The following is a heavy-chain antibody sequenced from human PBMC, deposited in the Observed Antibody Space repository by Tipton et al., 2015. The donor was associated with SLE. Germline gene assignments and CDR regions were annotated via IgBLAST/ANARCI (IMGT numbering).Heavy chain of an antibody. CDR3: ATKEARAAVGYFDD. V-gene: IGHV4-61*09. Sequence: TLSLTCTVSGDSVTSICYYWTWIRQSAEKGLEWVGQIYSSGKTHYNPSLASRLTMSVDTSKNQFSLDLRSVTAEDTAVYYCATKEARAAVGYFDDWGQGRLVTVSS. D-gene: IGHD6-13*01. J-gene: IGHJ4*02. CDR1: GDSVTSICYY. CDR2: IYSSGKT.